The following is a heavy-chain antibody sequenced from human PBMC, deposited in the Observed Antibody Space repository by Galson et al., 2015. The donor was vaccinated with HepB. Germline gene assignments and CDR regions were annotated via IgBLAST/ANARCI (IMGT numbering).Heavy chain of an antibody. CDR2: IKSKTDGGTI. D-gene: IGHD2-2*02. J-gene: IGHJ4*02. V-gene: IGHV3-15*01. Sequence: SLRLSCAASGFTFSNAWMSWVRQAPGRGLEWVGRIKSKTDGGTIEYAAPVKGRFTTSRDDSKDTLYLQMNSLKTEDTAVYYCSTGVPLRGYCSSTSCYTPDCWGQGTLVTVSS. CDR1: GFTFSNAW. CDR3: STGVPLRGYCSSTSCYTPDC.